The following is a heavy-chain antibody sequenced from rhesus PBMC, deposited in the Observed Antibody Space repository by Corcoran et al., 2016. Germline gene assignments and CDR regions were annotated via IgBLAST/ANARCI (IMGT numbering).Heavy chain of an antibody. Sequence: EVRLVESGGGLVQPGGSLRLSCAASGFTFSSTRMNWIRQAPGKRLDWVADIKYDGSEKYYVDSVKGRFTISRDNAKNALYLQMNSLRAEDTAVYYCVGSFEYFEFWGQGALVTVSS. CDR2: IKYDGSEK. J-gene: IGHJ1*01. CDR1: GFTFSSTR. V-gene: IGHV3S35*01. CDR3: VGSFEYFEF.